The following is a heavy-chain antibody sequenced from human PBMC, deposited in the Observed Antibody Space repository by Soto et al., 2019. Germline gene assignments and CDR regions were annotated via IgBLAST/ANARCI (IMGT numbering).Heavy chain of an antibody. D-gene: IGHD6-13*01. CDR2: ISSSGSTI. CDR1: GFTFSDYY. CDR3: AREILEQQLVRVYYYYGMDV. J-gene: IGHJ6*02. Sequence: GGSRRLSWPASGFTFSDYYMSWIRQAPGKGLGWVSYISSSGSTIYYADSVNGRFTISRDNAKNSLYLQMNSLRAEDTAVYYCAREILEQQLVRVYYYYGMDVWGQGTTVTV. V-gene: IGHV3-11*01.